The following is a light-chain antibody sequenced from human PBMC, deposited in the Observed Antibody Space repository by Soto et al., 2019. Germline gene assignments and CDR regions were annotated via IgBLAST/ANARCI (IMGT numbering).Light chain of an antibody. Sequence: NFMLTQPHSVSESPGKTVTISCTRSSGSIASNYVQWYRQRPDSAPTSVIYENNYRPSGVPDRFSGSIDSSSNSASLPISGLKTEDEADYYCQSYDSSYVVFGGGTKLTVL. CDR3: QSYDSSYVV. V-gene: IGLV6-57*04. CDR1: SGSIASNY. CDR2: ENN. J-gene: IGLJ2*01.